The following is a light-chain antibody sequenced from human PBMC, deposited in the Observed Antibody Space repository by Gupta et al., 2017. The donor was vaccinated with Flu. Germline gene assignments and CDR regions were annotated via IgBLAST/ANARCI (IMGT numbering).Light chain of an antibody. CDR1: QSVSSNY. CDR3: QQYGSSLFT. V-gene: IGKV3-20*01. CDR2: GAS. Sequence: EIVLTQSPGTLSLSLGERATLSCRASQSVSSNYLAWYQQKPGQAPRLLIYGASRRATGISDRFSGSGSGIDFTLTISRLEPEDFAVYYCQQYGSSLFTFGQGTRLEIK. J-gene: IGKJ5*01.